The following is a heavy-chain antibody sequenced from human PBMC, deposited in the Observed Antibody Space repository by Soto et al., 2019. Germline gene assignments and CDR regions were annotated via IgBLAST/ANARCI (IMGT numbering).Heavy chain of an antibody. V-gene: IGHV1-69*13. J-gene: IGHJ6*02. Sequence: SVKVSCKASGGTFSSYAISWVRQAPGQGLEWMGGIIPIFGTANYAQKFQGRVTITADESTSTAYMELSSLRSEDTAVYYCARDRFDGYCSGGSCYSEGYYGMDVWGQGTTVTVSS. D-gene: IGHD2-15*01. CDR2: IIPIFGTA. CDR3: ARDRFDGYCSGGSCYSEGYYGMDV. CDR1: GGTFSSYA.